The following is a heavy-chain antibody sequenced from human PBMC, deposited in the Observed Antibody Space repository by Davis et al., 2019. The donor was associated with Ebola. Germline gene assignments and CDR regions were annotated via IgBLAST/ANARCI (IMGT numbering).Heavy chain of an antibody. V-gene: IGHV1-2*04. CDR2: INPNSGGT. D-gene: IGHD3-22*01. CDR1: GYTFTGYY. CDR3: ARGYYYDSSGYVWSMDV. J-gene: IGHJ6*02. Sequence: ASVKVSCKASGYTFTGYYMHWVRQAPGQGLEWMGWINPNSGGTNYAQKFQGWVTMTRDTSISTAYMELSRLRSGDTAVYYCARGYYYDSSGYVWSMDVWGQGTTVTVSS.